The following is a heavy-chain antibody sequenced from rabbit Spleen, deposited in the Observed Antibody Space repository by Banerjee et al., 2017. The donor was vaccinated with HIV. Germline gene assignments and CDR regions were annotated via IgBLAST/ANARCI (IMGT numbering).Heavy chain of an antibody. CDR3: ARDDGRDDYGDYDL. V-gene: IGHV1S40*01. CDR2: IEAGSSGFT. CDR1: GVSFSVSSY. D-gene: IGHD2-1*01. J-gene: IGHJ4*01. Sequence: QSLEESGGDLVKPGASLTLTCIASGVSFSVSSYMCWVRQAPGKGLEWIACIEAGSSGFTYFASWAKGRFTISKTSSTTVTLQMTSLTAADTATYFCARDDGRDDYGDYDLWGQGTLVTVS.